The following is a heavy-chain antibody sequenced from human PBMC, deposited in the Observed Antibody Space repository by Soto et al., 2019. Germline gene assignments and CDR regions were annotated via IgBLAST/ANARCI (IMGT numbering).Heavy chain of an antibody. CDR3: AKNGDFDYDAFDF. Sequence: GGPLRLSCSASDSTMRRYAMSWVRQAPGKGLEWVSGITGNSARIYYADSVKGRFSISRDNSKNTLYLQMDTLRAEDTAVYYCAKNGDFDYDAFDFWGQGTVVTVSS. J-gene: IGHJ3*01. D-gene: IGHD3-16*01. CDR1: DSTMRRYA. CDR2: ITGNSARI. V-gene: IGHV3-23*01.